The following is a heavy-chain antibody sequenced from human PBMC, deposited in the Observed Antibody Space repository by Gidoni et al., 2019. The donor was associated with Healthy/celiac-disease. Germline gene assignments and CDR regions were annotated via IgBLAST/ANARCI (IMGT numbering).Heavy chain of an antibody. D-gene: IGHD2-21*02. Sequence: EVQLLESGGGLVQPGGSLRLSCAASGFTFSSYAMSWVRQAPGKGLEWVSAISGSGGSTYYADSVKGRFTISRDNSKNTLYLQMNSLRAEDTAVYYCAKENLHTKNLLAYCGGDCYYDYWGQGTLVTVSS. CDR2: ISGSGGST. J-gene: IGHJ4*02. CDR1: GFTFSSYA. V-gene: IGHV3-23*01. CDR3: AKENLHTKNLLAYCGGDCYYDY.